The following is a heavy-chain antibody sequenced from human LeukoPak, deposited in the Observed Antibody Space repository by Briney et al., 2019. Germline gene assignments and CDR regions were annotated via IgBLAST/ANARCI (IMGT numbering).Heavy chain of an antibody. J-gene: IGHJ4*02. CDR3: AKMSGDCSSTTCSSFDY. CDR1: GFTFSSYA. CDR2: IVGSGDIT. D-gene: IGHD2-2*01. V-gene: IGHV3-23*01. Sequence: GGSLRLSCAASGFTFSSYAVSWVRQAPGKGLEWVSRIVGSGDITYYEDSVKGRFTISRDNSKNTVHLQMNSLRAEDTAVYYCAKMSGDCSSTTCSSFDYWGQGTLVAVSS.